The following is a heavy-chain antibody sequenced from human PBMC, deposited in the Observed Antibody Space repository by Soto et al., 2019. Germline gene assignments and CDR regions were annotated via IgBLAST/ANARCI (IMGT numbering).Heavy chain of an antibody. CDR3: ARGSSDVWSGYYGSYYFYYYLDV. CDR2: MNPNSGNT. V-gene: IGHV1-8*01. Sequence: ASVKVSCKASGYTFTNYDINWVRQATGQGPEWMGWMNPNSGNTGSAQMFQGRVTLTRNTSLSTAYMELSSLRSEDTAIYYCARGSSDVWSGYYGSYYFYYYLDVWGKGTTVTVSS. J-gene: IGHJ6*03. D-gene: IGHD3-3*01. CDR1: GYTFTNYD.